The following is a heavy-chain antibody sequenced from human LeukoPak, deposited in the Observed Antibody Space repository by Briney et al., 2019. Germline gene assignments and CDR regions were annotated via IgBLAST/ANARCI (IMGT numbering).Heavy chain of an antibody. Sequence: SQTLSLTCTVSGGSISSGDYYWSWIRQPPGKGLEWIGYIYYSGSTYYNPSPKSRVTISVDTSKNQFSLKLSSVTAADTAVYYCARLSDSSTSLDYWGQGTLVTVSS. V-gene: IGHV4-30-4*01. CDR1: GGSISSGDYY. J-gene: IGHJ4*02. D-gene: IGHD2-2*01. CDR2: IYYSGST. CDR3: ARLSDSSTSLDY.